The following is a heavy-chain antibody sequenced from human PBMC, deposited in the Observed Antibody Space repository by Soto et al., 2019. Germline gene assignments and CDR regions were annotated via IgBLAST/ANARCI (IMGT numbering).Heavy chain of an antibody. J-gene: IGHJ4*02. CDR2: ISYDGSSK. CDR3: AECATHFDY. D-gene: IGHD3-3*01. CDR1: GFRFKNYG. Sequence: QVQVVESGGGVVQPGRSLRLSCAASGFRFKNYGMHWFRQAPGKGLEWVTFISYDGSSKHYADSVKGRFTISRDNSKNTVFLQMNSLRTEDTAVYSCAECATHFDYWGQGTLLIVSS. V-gene: IGHV3-30*03.